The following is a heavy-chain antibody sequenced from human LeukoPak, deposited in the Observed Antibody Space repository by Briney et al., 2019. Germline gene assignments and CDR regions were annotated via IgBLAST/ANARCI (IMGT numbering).Heavy chain of an antibody. Sequence: PGGSLRLSCAASGFTFSNAWMSWVRQAPVKGLEWVGRIKSKTDGGTTDYAAPVKGRFTISRDDSKNTLYLQMNSLKTEDTAVFFCHAEDGIRYFDWRGISYWGQGTLVTVSS. CDR1: GFTFSNAW. CDR2: IKSKTDGGTT. CDR3: HAEDGIRYFDWRGISY. J-gene: IGHJ4*02. D-gene: IGHD3-9*01. V-gene: IGHV3-15*01.